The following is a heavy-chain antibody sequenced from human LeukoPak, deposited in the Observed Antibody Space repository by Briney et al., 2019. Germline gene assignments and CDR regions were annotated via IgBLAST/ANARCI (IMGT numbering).Heavy chain of an antibody. D-gene: IGHD6-13*01. CDR3: ARGRSSPRY. J-gene: IGHJ4*02. CDR1: GDSVSSGGYY. V-gene: IGHV4-31*03. CDR2: IYYSGST. Sequence: SETLSLTCTVSGDSVSSGGYYWSWIRQHPGKGLEWIGYIYYSGSTYYNPSLKSRVIISVDTSKNQISLKLNSVTAADTAVYYCARGRSSPRYWGQGTLVTVSS.